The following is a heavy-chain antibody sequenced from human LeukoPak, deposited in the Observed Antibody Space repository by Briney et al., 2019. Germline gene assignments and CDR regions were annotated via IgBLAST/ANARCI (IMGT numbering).Heavy chain of an antibody. J-gene: IGHJ4*02. D-gene: IGHD1-26*01. CDR1: GFTLGTFP. CDR3: AKERLVGVKGIDY. CDR2: ISSSGAIT. V-gene: IGHV3-23*01. Sequence: GGSLRLSCAASGFTLGTFPMSWVRQAPGKGLEGVSVISSSGAITYYADSVRGRFTISRDNSKNTLDLQMNSLRVEDTAVYYCAKERLVGVKGIDYWGQGTLVTVSS.